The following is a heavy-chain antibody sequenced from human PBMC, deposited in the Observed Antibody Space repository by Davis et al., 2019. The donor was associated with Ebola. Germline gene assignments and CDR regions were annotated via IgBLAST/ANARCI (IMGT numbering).Heavy chain of an antibody. Sequence: AASVKVSCKASGYTFTNYGISWVRQAPGQGLEWMGWINAGNGNTKYSQKFQGRVTITRDTSASTAYMELSSLRSEDTAVYYCARVGVSSGWYSYFDYWGQGTLVTVSS. J-gene: IGHJ4*02. CDR2: INAGNGNT. V-gene: IGHV1-3*01. CDR3: ARVGVSSGWYSYFDY. D-gene: IGHD6-19*01. CDR1: GYTFTNYG.